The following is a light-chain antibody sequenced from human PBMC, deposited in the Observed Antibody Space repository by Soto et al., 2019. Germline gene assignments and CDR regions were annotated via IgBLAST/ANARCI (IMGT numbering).Light chain of an antibody. CDR2: GNS. J-gene: IGLJ2*01. V-gene: IGLV1-40*01. Sequence: QSVLTQPPSVSGAPGQRVTISCTGSSSNIGAGYDVHWYQQLPGTAPKPLIYGNSNRPSGVPDRFSGSKSGTSASLAITGLQAEDEADYYCQSYDSSLSGHVVFGGGTKLTVL. CDR3: QSYDSSLSGHVV. CDR1: SSNIGAGYD.